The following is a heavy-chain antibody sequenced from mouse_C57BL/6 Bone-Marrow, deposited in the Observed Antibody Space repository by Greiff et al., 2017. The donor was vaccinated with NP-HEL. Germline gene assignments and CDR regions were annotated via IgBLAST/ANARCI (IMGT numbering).Heavy chain of an antibody. J-gene: IGHJ3*01. CDR3: ATLYGSSLPFAY. V-gene: IGHV1-74*01. CDR2: IHPSDRDT. D-gene: IGHD1-1*01. CDR1: GYTFTSYW. Sequence: QVQLQQSGAELVKPGASVKVSCQASGYTFTSYWMHWVQQRPGHGLEWIGRIHPSDRDTNYNPKFKGKATLTVDKSSSTAYMHLSSLTSEDSAVYYCATLYGSSLPFAYWGQGTLVTVSA.